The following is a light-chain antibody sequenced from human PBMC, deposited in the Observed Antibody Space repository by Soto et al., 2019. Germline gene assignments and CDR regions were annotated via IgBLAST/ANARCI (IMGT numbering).Light chain of an antibody. V-gene: IGKV4-1*01. Sequence: DIVMTQSPDSLAVSVDERATINCKSSQSVLYSSNNKNYLAWYQQKPGQPPKLLIYWASTRESGVPDRFSGSGSGTDFTLTINSLQAEDVAVYYCQQYYSTPPYTFGQGTKLEIK. CDR2: WAS. CDR1: QSVLYSSNNKNY. J-gene: IGKJ2*01. CDR3: QQYYSTPPYT.